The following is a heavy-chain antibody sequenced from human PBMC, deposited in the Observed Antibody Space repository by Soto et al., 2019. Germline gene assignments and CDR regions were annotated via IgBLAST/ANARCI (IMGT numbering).Heavy chain of an antibody. D-gene: IGHD2-15*01. CDR2: ISYDGSNK. CDR1: GFPFSSYG. J-gene: IGHJ4*02. V-gene: IGHV3-30*03. CDR3: AGGQYFFDS. Sequence: QVQLVESGGGVVQPGRSLRLSCAASGFPFSSYGMHWVRQAPGKGLEWVAHISYDGSNKDYTDSVKGRFTISRDNSKNMLYLQMSSLRAEDTAVYYCAGGQYFFDSCGQGTRVSVSS.